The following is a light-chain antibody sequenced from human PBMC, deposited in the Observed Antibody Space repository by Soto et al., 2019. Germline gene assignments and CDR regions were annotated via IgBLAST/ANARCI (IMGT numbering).Light chain of an antibody. CDR3: SSYTSRGTWV. V-gene: IGLV2-18*02. CDR2: QVS. J-gene: IGLJ3*02. Sequence: QSALTQPPSVSGSPGQSVTISCTGTSSDVGSYNRVSWYQQPPGTAPKLMICQVSNRPSGVPDRFSGSKSGNTASLTISGLQAEDEADYYCSSYTSRGTWVFGGGNKLTVL. CDR1: SSDVGSYNR.